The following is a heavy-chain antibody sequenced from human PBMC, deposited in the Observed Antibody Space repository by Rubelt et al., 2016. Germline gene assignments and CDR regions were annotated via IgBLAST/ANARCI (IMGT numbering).Heavy chain of an antibody. D-gene: IGHD3-22*01. Sequence: MPGKALEWMGIIYPGDSDTRYSPSFQGRVTFSADKSISTAYLQWSSLKASDTAMYYRARHLDSSGYHFDYWGQGTLVTVSS. V-gene: IGHV5-51*02. J-gene: IGHJ4*02. CDR3: ARHLDSSGYHFDY. CDR2: IYPGDSDT.